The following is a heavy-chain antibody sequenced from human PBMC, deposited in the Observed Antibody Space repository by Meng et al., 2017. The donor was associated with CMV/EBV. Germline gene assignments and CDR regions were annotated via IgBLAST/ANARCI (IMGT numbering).Heavy chain of an antibody. CDR1: GYSFTSYW. D-gene: IGHD1-26*01. J-gene: IGHJ4*02. CDR2: IYPGDSDT. V-gene: IGHV5-51*01. CDR3: ARGAMVELLPPHPYFDY. Sequence: KVSCKGSGYSFTSYWIGWVRQRPGKGLEWMGIIYPGDSDTRYSPSFQGQVTISADKSISTVYLQWSSLKASDTAMYYCARGAMVELLPPHPYFDYWGQGTLVTVSS.